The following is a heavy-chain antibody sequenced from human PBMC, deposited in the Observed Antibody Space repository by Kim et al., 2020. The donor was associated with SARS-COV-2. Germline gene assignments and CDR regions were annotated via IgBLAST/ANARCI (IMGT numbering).Heavy chain of an antibody. CDR2: IDPSDSYT. CDR3: ASLRITMVRGVIPPTYYYYGMDV. D-gene: IGHD3-10*01. V-gene: IGHV5-10-1*01. Sequence: GESLKISCKGSGYSFTSYWISWVRQMPGKGLEWMGRIDPSDSYTNYSPSFQGHVTISADKSISTAYLQWSSLKASDTAMYYCASLRITMVRGVIPPTYYYYGMDVWGQGTTVTVSS. J-gene: IGHJ6*02. CDR1: GYSFTSYW.